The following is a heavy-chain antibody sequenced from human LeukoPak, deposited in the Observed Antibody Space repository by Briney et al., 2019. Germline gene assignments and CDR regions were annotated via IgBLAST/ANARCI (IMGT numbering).Heavy chain of an antibody. D-gene: IGHD3-22*01. Sequence: SETLSLTCTVSGGSISSYYWSWIRQPAGKGLEWIGRIYTSGSTNYNPSLKSRVTMSVDTPKNQFSLKLSSVTAADTAVYYCARDAHIQYYYDSSGYYDYWGQGTLVTVSS. CDR3: ARDAHIQYYYDSSGYYDY. CDR2: IYTSGST. CDR1: GGSISSYY. V-gene: IGHV4-4*07. J-gene: IGHJ4*02.